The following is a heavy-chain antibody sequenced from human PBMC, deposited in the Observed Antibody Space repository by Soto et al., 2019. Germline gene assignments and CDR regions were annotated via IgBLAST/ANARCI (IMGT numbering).Heavy chain of an antibody. V-gene: IGHV3-23*01. Sequence: EVQLLESGGGLVQPGGSLRLSCAASGFTFSSYAMSWVRQAPGKGLEWVSAISGSGGSTYYADSVKGRFTISRDNSRITLYLHGNSLGAEDTAVYYWAKATGPIGLHDAFDIWGQGTMVTVSS. CDR2: ISGSGGST. D-gene: IGHD3-9*01. CDR3: AKATGPIGLHDAFDI. J-gene: IGHJ3*02. CDR1: GFTFSSYA.